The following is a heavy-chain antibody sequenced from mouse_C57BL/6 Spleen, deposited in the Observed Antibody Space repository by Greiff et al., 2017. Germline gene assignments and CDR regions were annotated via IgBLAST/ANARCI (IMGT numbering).Heavy chain of an antibody. CDR1: GFTFSDYG. Sequence: EVKLVESGGGLVKPGGSLKLSCAASGFTFSDYGMHWVRQAPEKGLEWVAYISSGSSTIYYADTVKGRFTISRDNAKNTLFLQMTSLRSEDTAMYYCARWGKYFDYDGFDYWGQGTTLTVSS. CDR2: ISSGSSTI. J-gene: IGHJ2*01. D-gene: IGHD2-4*01. V-gene: IGHV5-17*01. CDR3: ARWGKYFDYDGFDY.